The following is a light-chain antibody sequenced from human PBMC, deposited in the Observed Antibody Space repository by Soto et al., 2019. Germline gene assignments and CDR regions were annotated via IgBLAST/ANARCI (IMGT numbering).Light chain of an antibody. J-gene: IGKJ5*01. V-gene: IGKV3-11*01. Sequence: EIVLTQSLATLSLSPGERATLSCRASQSVSSYFAWYQQKPGQTPRLLIYDASNRATGIPARFSGSGSGTDFTLTISSLEPEDFAVYYCQQRSNWPITFGQGTRLEIK. CDR2: DAS. CDR3: QQRSNWPIT. CDR1: QSVSSY.